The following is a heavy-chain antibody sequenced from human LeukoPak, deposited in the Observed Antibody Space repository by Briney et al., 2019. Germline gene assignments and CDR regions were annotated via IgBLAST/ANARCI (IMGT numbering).Heavy chain of an antibody. J-gene: IGHJ1*01. CDR2: ISGSGGST. Sequence: PGGSLRLSCAASGFTFSSYAMSWVRQAPGKGLEWVSAISGSGGSTYYADSVKGRFTISRDNSKNTLYLQMNSLRAEDTAVYYCAKDRGDSSFFGTIFGVVIHHWGQGTLVTVSS. CDR1: GFTFSSYA. D-gene: IGHD3-3*01. CDR3: AKDRGDSSFFGTIFGVVIHH. V-gene: IGHV3-23*01.